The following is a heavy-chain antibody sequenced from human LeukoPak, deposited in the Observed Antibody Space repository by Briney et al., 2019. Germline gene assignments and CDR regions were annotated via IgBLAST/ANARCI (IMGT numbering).Heavy chain of an antibody. CDR2: IYYSGST. CDR1: NGSISSYY. J-gene: IGHJ4*02. CDR3: ARHESAVGALFY. V-gene: IGHV4-59*08. D-gene: IGHD1-26*01. Sequence: PSETLSLTCTVSNGSISSYYWTWIRQPPGKGLEWIGYIYYSGSTNYNPSLKSRVTISIDTSRNQFSLRLTSVTAADTAVYYCARHESAVGALFYWGQGTLVTVSS.